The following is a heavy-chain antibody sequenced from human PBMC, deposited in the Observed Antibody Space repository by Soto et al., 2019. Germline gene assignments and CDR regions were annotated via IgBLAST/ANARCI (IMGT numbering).Heavy chain of an antibody. V-gene: IGHV1-2*04. CDR2: INPNSGGT. CDR3: ARDVNYDILTGYPTAYYYGMDV. CDR1: GYTFTGYY. Sequence: ASVKVSCKASGYTFTGYYMHWVRQAPGQGLEWMGWINPNSGGTNYAQKFQGWVTMTRDTSISTAYMELSRLRSDDTAAYYCARDVNYDILTGYPTAYYYGMDVWGQGTTVTVSS. J-gene: IGHJ6*02. D-gene: IGHD3-9*01.